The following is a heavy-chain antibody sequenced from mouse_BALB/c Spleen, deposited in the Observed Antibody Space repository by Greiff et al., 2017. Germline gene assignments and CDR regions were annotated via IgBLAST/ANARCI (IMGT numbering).Heavy chain of an antibody. J-gene: IGHJ4*01. Sequence: VQLQQPGAELVKPGASVKMSCKASGYTFTSYWMHWVKQRPGQGLEWIGTIDPSDSYTSYNQKFKGKATLTVDTSSSTAYMQLSSLTSEDSAVYYCTRGEYGKRYYAMDYWGQGTSVTVSS. V-gene: IGHV1S127*01. D-gene: IGHD2-10*02. CDR3: TRGEYGKRYYAMDY. CDR2: IDPSDSYT. CDR1: GYTFTSYW.